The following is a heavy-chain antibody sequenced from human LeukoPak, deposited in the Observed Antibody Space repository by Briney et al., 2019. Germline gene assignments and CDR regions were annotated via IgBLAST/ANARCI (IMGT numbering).Heavy chain of an antibody. Sequence: GESLRISCKGSGYSFTNYWIAWVRQMPGKGLEWMGMIYPDDSEATYSPSFQGQVTISADKSISTAYLQWSSLKASDTAMYYCARRSYGGKELDQWGQGTLATVSS. V-gene: IGHV5-51*01. CDR2: IYPDDSEA. D-gene: IGHD4-23*01. CDR3: ARRSYGGKELDQ. J-gene: IGHJ4*02. CDR1: GYSFTNYW.